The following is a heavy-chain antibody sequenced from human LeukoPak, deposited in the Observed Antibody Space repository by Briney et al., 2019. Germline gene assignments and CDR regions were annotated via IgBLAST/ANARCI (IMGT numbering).Heavy chain of an antibody. J-gene: IGHJ4*02. Sequence: ASVTVSFKASGYTFTSYDINWVRQAAGQGLEWMGWMNSNSGNTGYAQKFQGGITMARNTSISTAYMELSSMTSEDTAIYFCARRYDSGSYHLPHWGQGTLVTVSS. CDR1: GYTFTSYD. CDR3: ARRYDSGSYHLPH. CDR2: MNSNSGNT. V-gene: IGHV1-8*01. D-gene: IGHD3-10*01.